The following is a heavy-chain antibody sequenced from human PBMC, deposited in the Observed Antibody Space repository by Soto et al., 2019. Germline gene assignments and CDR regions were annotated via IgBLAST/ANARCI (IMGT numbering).Heavy chain of an antibody. V-gene: IGHV1-69*02. J-gene: IGHJ5*02. D-gene: IGHD2-15*01. CDR1: GGTFSSYT. CDR3: ARVWRRYCSGGSCYSDPTRFDP. Sequence: QVQLVQSGAEVKKPGSSVKVSCKASGGTFSSYTISWVRQAPGQGLEWMGRIIPILGIANYAQKFQGRVTITADKSTSTAYMELSSLRSEDTAVYYCARVWRRYCSGGSCYSDPTRFDPWGQGTLVTVSS. CDR2: IIPILGIA.